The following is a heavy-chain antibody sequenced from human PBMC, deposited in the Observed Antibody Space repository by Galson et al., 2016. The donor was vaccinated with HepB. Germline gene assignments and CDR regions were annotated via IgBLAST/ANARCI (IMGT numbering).Heavy chain of an antibody. D-gene: IGHD2-2*01. Sequence: SLRLSCAGSGFTFRDYEMNWVRQAPGKGLEWVSYISGIGRSLSYADSVPGGFTISRDNAKNSLYLQMNGLRVEDTAVYYCAKAARGSCTSATCYGHWFGPWGQGTLVTVSS. J-gene: IGHJ5*02. CDR2: ISGIGRSL. CDR3: AKAARGSCTSATCYGHWFGP. CDR1: GFTFRDYE. V-gene: IGHV3-48*03.